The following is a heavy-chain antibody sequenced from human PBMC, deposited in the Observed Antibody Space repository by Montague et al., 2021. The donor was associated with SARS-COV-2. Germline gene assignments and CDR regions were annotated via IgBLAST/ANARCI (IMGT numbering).Heavy chain of an antibody. Sequence: SETLSLTCAVYGGSFSGYYWSWIRQPPGKGLEWIGEISHSGSTNYNPSLKSRVTISVDTSKNHFTLRLSSVTAADAAVYYCANFRRTQLLLGTLYYGMDVWGQGTTVTVSS. CDR2: ISHSGST. CDR1: GGSFSGYY. V-gene: IGHV4-34*01. J-gene: IGHJ6*02. CDR3: ANFRRTQLLLGTLYYGMDV. D-gene: IGHD2-15*01.